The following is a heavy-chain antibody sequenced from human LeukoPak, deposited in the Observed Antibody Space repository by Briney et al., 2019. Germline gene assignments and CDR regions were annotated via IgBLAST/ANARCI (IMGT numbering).Heavy chain of an antibody. CDR3: ARARGYSYNPLFDC. Sequence: PGGSLRLSCVASGFTFSSYWMSWVRQAPGKGLEWAANIKQDGGEFYYVDAVKGRFTISRDNAKNSLYLQMNRLRADDTAVYYCARARGYSYNPLFDCWGQGTLVTVSS. D-gene: IGHD5-18*01. CDR1: GFTFSSYW. CDR2: IKQDGGEF. J-gene: IGHJ4*02. V-gene: IGHV3-7*04.